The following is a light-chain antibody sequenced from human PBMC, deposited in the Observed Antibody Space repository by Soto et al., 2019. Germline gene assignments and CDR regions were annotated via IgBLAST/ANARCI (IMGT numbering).Light chain of an antibody. CDR1: QDISNY. CDR2: DAS. V-gene: IGKV1-33*01. J-gene: IGKJ5*01. CDR3: QPHDTFPRAIT. Sequence: DIQMTQPPSSLSASVGDRVTIACQASQDISNYLHLYQQKPWKAPKLLIYDASNMETGVPSRFSGSGSGTDFTFTISSLQPEDIATYYCQPHDTFPRAITFGQGTRLEIK.